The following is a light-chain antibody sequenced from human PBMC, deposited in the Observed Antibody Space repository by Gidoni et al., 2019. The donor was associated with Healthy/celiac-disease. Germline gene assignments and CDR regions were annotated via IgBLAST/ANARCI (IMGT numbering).Light chain of an antibody. CDR1: QSNNSN. J-gene: IGKJ2*01. CDR3: QQYNNWPYT. V-gene: IGKV3-15*01. CDR2: GAS. Sequence: EIVMPQSPATLSVSPGERATLSCRASQSNNSNLAWYQQKPGQAPRLLIYGASTRATGIPARFSGSGSGTEFTLTISSLQSEDFAVYYCQQYNNWPYTFGQGTKLEIK.